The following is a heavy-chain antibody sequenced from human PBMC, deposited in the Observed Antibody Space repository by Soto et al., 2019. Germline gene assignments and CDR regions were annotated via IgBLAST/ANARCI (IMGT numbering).Heavy chain of an antibody. CDR3: ARAAQTRNDRNDLGNGFDP. V-gene: IGHV1-69*01. J-gene: IGHJ5*02. CDR1: GGTFSNYG. Sequence: QVQLVQSGAEVKKPGSSVKVSCKASGGTFSNYGVSWVRQAPGHGLEWMGGIIPFFGTTNYAQKFQGRLTITADESTGTAYMELNRLMPADTAVYFRARAAQTRNDRNDLGNGFDPWGQGTLVTVSS. CDR2: IIPFFGTT. D-gene: IGHD1-1*01.